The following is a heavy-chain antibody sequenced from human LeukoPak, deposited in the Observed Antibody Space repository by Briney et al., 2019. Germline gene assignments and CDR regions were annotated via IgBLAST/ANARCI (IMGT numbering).Heavy chain of an antibody. CDR2: ITYDGNTK. CDR3: AKDRSSSWSFDY. D-gene: IGHD6-13*01. V-gene: IGHV3-30*18. J-gene: IGHJ4*02. Sequence: GRSLRLSCAASGFAFSNCGMHWVRQAPGKGLEWVAVITYDGNTKYYLDSVKGRFTISRDNSKNTLYLQMNSLRAEDTAVYYCAKDRSSSWSFDYWGLGTLVTVSS. CDR1: GFAFSNCG.